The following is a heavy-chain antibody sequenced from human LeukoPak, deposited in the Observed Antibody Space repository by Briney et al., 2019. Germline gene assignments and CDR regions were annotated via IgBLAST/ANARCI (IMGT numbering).Heavy chain of an antibody. Sequence: GGSLRLSCAASGFTFSNYNMNWVRQAPGKGLEWISYISSISNTIYYADSVKGRFTISRDNAKNSLYLQMNSLRAEDTAVYYCARDMRTGDFWSGYSDYWGQGTLVTVSS. CDR3: ARDMRTGDFWSGYSDY. CDR2: ISSISNTI. CDR1: GFTFSNYN. J-gene: IGHJ4*02. D-gene: IGHD3-3*01. V-gene: IGHV3-48*04.